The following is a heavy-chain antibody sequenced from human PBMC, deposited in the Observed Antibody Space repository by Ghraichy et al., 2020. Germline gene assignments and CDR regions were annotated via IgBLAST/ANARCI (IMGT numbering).Heavy chain of an antibody. CDR2: IRSRSYGRST. Sequence: GESLNISCAASGFTFGDHAMSWVRQAPGKGLEWVGFIRSRSYGRSTEYVASVKGRFTISGDDSTSSVYLQMNSLKTEDTGIYYCTRGPTGEDYYDSSGYPIYWAQGTLVTVSS. V-gene: IGHV3-49*04. CDR3: TRGPTGEDYYDSSGYPIY. D-gene: IGHD3-22*01. J-gene: IGHJ4*02. CDR1: GFTFGDHA.